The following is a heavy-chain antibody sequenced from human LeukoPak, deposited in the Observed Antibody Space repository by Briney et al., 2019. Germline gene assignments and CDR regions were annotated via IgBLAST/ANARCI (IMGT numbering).Heavy chain of an antibody. D-gene: IGHD6-19*01. V-gene: IGHV3-11*04. J-gene: IGHJ4*02. Sequence: GGSLRLSCAASGFTFSDYYRSWIRQAPGKGLEWVSYISYSGSTLYYADSVKGRFTMSRDNAKNSVYLQMNSLRAEDTAFYYCTTDAALVPGKNFWGQGTLVTVSS. CDR2: ISYSGSTL. CDR3: TTDAALVPGKNF. CDR1: GFTFSDYY.